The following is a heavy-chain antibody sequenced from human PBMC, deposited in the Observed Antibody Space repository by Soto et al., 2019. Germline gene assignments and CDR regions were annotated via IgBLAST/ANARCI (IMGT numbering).Heavy chain of an antibody. D-gene: IGHD1-7*01. CDR1: GYTFTGYY. Sequence: GASVKVSCKASGYTFTGYYMHWVRQAPGQGLEWKGWINPNSGGTNYAQKFQGWVTMTRDTSISTAYMELSRLRSDDTAVYYCARDSIGELPHSNWFDPWGQGTLVTVSS. CDR2: INPNSGGT. CDR3: ARDSIGELPHSNWFDP. V-gene: IGHV1-2*04. J-gene: IGHJ5*02.